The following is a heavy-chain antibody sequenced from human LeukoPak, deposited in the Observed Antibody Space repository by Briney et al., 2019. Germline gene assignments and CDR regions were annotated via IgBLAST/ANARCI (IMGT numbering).Heavy chain of an antibody. Sequence: GGSLRLSCALSGFTFSRCWKSWVRQAPGKGLEWVANIKQDGSEKYYVDSVKGRFTISRDNSNNTLYLQMNALRAEDTAVYYCARETSWEPTTKYFCDCWGQGTLVTVSS. CDR3: ARETSWEPTTKYFCDC. CDR2: IKQDGSEK. V-gene: IGHV3-7*05. D-gene: IGHD1-26*01. J-gene: IGHJ4*02. CDR1: GFTFSRCW.